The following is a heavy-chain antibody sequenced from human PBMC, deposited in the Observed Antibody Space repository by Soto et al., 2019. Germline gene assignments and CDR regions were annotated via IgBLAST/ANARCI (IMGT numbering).Heavy chain of an antibody. D-gene: IGHD6-6*01. J-gene: IGHJ4*02. CDR3: AKREYRTAPRPGAFDY. V-gene: IGHV3-23*01. Sequence: EVQLLESGGGLVQPGGSLRLSCAASGFTFSSYAMSWVRQAPGKGLEWVSAISGSGGSTYYADSVKGRFTISRDKSKNTLYLQMNSLRAEDTAVYYCAKREYRTAPRPGAFDYWGQGTLVTVSS. CDR2: ISGSGGST. CDR1: GFTFSSYA.